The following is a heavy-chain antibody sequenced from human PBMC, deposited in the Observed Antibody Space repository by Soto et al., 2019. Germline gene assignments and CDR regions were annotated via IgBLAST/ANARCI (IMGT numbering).Heavy chain of an antibody. CDR3: ARAYSSNRYWFGS. J-gene: IGHJ5*01. D-gene: IGHD6-13*01. CDR1: GGTFSSYI. CDR2: IIPIFGTA. V-gene: IGHV1-69*13. Sequence: SVKVSCKASGGTFSSYIISWMRQAPGQGLEWMGGIIPIFGTADYAQKFQDRVTITADESTNTAYMELSSLRSEDTAVYYCARAYSSNRYWFGSWGQGTLVTVSS.